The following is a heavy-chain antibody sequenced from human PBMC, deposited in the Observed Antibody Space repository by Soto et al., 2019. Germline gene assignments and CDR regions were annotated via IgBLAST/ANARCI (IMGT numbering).Heavy chain of an antibody. V-gene: IGHV3-74*01. CDR1: GFIFKMYW. CDR2: IYNDGSYT. D-gene: IGHD3-10*01. CDR3: TRGPRPISPGTGAY. Sequence: EVQLVEYGGGLVPPGGSVRLSCAASGFIFKMYWMHWVRQTPGKGLVWISRIYNDGSYTDYADSVKGRFTIYRNNVDDTLYLQVDNFRAEDSGLYYCTRGPRPISPGTGAYGGQGTQVTFSS. J-gene: IGHJ4*02.